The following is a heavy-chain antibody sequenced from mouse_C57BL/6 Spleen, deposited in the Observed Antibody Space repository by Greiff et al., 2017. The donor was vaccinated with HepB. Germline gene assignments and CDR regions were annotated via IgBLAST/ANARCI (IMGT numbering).Heavy chain of an antibody. V-gene: IGHV1-50*01. D-gene: IGHD4-1*01. CDR1: GYTFTSYW. CDR3: ARSANWEAWFAY. J-gene: IGHJ3*01. CDR2: IDPSDSYT. Sequence: QVQLQQPGAELVKPGASVKLSCKASGYTFTSYWMQWVKQRPGQGLEWIGEIDPSDSYTNYNQKFKGKATLTVDTSSSTAYMQLSSLTSEDSAVYYCARSANWEAWFAYWGQGTLVTVSA.